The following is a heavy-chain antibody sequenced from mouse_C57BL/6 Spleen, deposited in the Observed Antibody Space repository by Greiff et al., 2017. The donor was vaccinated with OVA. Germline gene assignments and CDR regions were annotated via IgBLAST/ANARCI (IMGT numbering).Heavy chain of an antibody. CDR3: ARKGIYYGSSYEGYFDY. V-gene: IGHV1-80*01. Sequence: QVQLQQSGAELVKPGASVKISCKASGYAFSSYWMNWVKQRPGKGLEWIGQIYPGDGDTNYNGKFKGKATLTADKSSSTAYMQLSSLTSEDSAVYFCARKGIYYGSSYEGYFDYWGQGTTLTVSS. J-gene: IGHJ2*01. CDR1: GYAFSSYW. CDR2: IYPGDGDT. D-gene: IGHD1-1*01.